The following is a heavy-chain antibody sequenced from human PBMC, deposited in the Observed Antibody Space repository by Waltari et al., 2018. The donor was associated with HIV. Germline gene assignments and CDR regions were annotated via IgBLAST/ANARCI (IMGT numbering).Heavy chain of an antibody. CDR2: ISMSSSTI. CDR1: GFTFISYR. V-gene: IGHV3-48*04. Sequence: EVRLVVSGGGLVEPGGSLSLSCAASGFTFISYRLNWVGQAPGKGLELVSYISMSSSTIYYADAVKGRFTISRANANNSLYLQMNSLRAEDTAVYYCAREGADCTNGVCYVTDFDYWGQGTLVTVSS. D-gene: IGHD2-8*01. CDR3: AREGADCTNGVCYVTDFDY. J-gene: IGHJ4*02.